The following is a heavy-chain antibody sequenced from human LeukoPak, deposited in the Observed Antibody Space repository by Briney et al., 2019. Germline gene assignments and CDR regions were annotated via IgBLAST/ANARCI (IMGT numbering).Heavy chain of an antibody. D-gene: IGHD6-13*01. Sequence: ASVTVSCQASGYTFTGYYMHWVRQAPGQGLEWMGWINPNSGGTIYAQKFQGRVTMTRDTSISTAYMKLSRLRSDDTAVYYCARGGDSSSWYGWFDPWGQGTLVTVSS. CDR2: INPNSGGT. V-gene: IGHV1-2*02. J-gene: IGHJ5*02. CDR3: ARGGDSSSWYGWFDP. CDR1: GYTFTGYY.